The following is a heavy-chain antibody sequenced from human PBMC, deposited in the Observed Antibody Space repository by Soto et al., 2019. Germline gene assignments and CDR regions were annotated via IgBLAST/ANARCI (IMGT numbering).Heavy chain of an antibody. CDR3: ARQVTVVVPAAIFYYYYGMDV. V-gene: IGHV4-39*01. J-gene: IGHJ6*02. D-gene: IGHD2-2*01. CDR2: IYYSGST. CDR1: GGSISSSSYY. Sequence: SETLSLTCTVSGGSISSSSYYWGWIRQPPGKGLEWIGSIYYSGSTYYNPSLKRRVTISVDTSKNQFSLKLSSVTAADTAVYYCARQVTVVVPAAIFYYYYGMDVWGQGTTVTVSS.